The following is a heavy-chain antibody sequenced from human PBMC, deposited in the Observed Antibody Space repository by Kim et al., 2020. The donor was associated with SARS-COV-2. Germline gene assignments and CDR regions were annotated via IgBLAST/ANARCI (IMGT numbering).Heavy chain of an antibody. Sequence: ASVKVSCKASGYTFTSYAMNWVRQAPGQGLEWMGWINTNTGNPTYAQGFTGRFVFSLDTSVSTAYLQISSLKAEDTAVYYCARDGLEYDFWSGSTPQMFSNWFDPSGQGTLVTVSS. CDR1: GYTFTSYA. CDR2: INTNTGNP. CDR3: ARDGLEYDFWSGSTPQMFSNWFDP. V-gene: IGHV7-4-1*02. D-gene: IGHD3-3*01. J-gene: IGHJ5*02.